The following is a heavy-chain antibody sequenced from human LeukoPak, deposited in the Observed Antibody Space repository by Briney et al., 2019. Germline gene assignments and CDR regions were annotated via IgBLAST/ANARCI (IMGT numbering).Heavy chain of an antibody. J-gene: IGHJ5*02. Sequence: ASVKVSCKASGYTFTGYYMHWVRQAPGQGLEWMGWINPNSGGTNYAQKFQGWVTMTRDTSISTAYMELSRLRSDDTAVYYCARFLKVAQNWFDPWGQGTLVTVSS. CDR1: GYTFTGYY. V-gene: IGHV1-2*04. CDR3: ARFLKVAQNWFDP. D-gene: IGHD2-15*01. CDR2: INPNSGGT.